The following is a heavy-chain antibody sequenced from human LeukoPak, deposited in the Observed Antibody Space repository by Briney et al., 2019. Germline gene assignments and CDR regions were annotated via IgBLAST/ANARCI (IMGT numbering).Heavy chain of an antibody. CDR3: ARKQQLVGYFDY. V-gene: IGHV3-33*01. Sequence: GGSLRLSCAAPGFIFSSYGMHWVRQAPGMGLARVPVIWSDGSNKYYADSVKGRFTISRDNSKNTLYLQMNSLRAEDTAVYYCARKQQLVGYFDYWGQGTLVTVSS. CDR2: IWSDGSNK. J-gene: IGHJ4*02. CDR1: GFIFSSYG. D-gene: IGHD6-13*01.